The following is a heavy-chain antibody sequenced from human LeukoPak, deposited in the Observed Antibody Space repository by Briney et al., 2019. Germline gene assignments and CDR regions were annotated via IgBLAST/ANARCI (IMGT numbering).Heavy chain of an antibody. CDR1: GYSISSGYY. J-gene: IGHJ4*02. CDR3: ARGGGQQGPSDY. Sequence: PSETLSLTCTVSGYSISSGYYWGWIRQPPGKGLEWIGSIYHSGSTYYNPSLKSRVTISVDTSKNQFSLKLSSVTAADTAVYYCARGGGQQGPSDYWGQGTLVTVSS. V-gene: IGHV4-38-2*02. CDR2: IYHSGST. D-gene: IGHD6-13*01.